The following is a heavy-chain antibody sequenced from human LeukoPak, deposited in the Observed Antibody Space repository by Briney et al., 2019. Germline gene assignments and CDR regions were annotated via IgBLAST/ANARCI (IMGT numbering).Heavy chain of an antibody. J-gene: IGHJ4*02. CDR3: ARGSTYYESSGQVPFDY. Sequence: GGSLGLSCAASGFTFHTYTMNCLRQAPGKGLERVSGSSGIIDYADSVRGRFTISRDNAKNSLYLQMNSLRAEDTAVYYCARGSTYYESSGQVPFDYWGQGTLVTVSS. CDR2: SGSSGII. D-gene: IGHD3-22*01. V-gene: IGHV3-48*01. CDR1: GFTFHTYT.